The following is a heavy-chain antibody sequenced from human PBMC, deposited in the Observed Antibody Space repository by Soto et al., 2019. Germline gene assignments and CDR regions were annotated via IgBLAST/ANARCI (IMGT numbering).Heavy chain of an antibody. V-gene: IGHV3-53*01. D-gene: IGHD3-10*01. CDR1: GFTVSSNY. J-gene: IGHJ4*02. Sequence: GGSLRLSCAASGFTVSSNYMSWVRQAPGKGLEWVSVIYSGGITYYADSEKGRFTTSRDISKNTLYLQMNSLRVEDTAVYYCARDFYGSGSYYHDYWGQGTLVTVSS. CDR2: IYSGGIT. CDR3: ARDFYGSGSYYHDY.